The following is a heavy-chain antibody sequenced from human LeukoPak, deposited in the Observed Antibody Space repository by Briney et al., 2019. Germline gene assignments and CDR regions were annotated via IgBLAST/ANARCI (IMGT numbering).Heavy chain of an antibody. Sequence: GASVKVSCKASGFTFTTSGIQWVRQARGQRLEWIGWIVVGTGNTYYSQRFQERVTITRDMSTSTAYMELSSLRSDDTAVYYCAAQRGASLHDFWSTRLFDPWGQGTLVSVSS. D-gene: IGHD3-3*01. CDR1: GFTFTTSG. CDR3: AAQRGASLHDFWSTRLFDP. CDR2: IVVGTGNT. J-gene: IGHJ5*02. V-gene: IGHV1-58*02.